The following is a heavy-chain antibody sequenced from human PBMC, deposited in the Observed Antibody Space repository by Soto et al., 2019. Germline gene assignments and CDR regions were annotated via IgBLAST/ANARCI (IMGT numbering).Heavy chain of an antibody. Sequence: GGSLRLSSAASEFTFRDYAMSWVRQAPGKGLEWVARTRKQGNSYTTEYAASVKGRFTISRDDSNNSLYLQMNSLKTEDTALYYCVRVSKQFDLDHWGQGTQVTVSS. CDR3: VRVSKQFDLDH. CDR1: EFTFRDYA. CDR2: TRKQGNSYTT. J-gene: IGHJ4*02. V-gene: IGHV3-72*01. D-gene: IGHD6-6*01.